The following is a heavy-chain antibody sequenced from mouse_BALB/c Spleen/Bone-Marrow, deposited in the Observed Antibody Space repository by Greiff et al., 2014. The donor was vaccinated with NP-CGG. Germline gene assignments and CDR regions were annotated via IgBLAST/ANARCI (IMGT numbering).Heavy chain of an antibody. J-gene: IGHJ4*01. CDR2: ILPGSGST. Sequence: LVESGAELMKPGASVKISCKATGYTFSSYWIEWVKQRPGHGLEWIGEILPGSGSTNYNEKFKGKATITADTSSNTAYMQLSSLTSEDSAVYYCARGGYYGSSYEDYAMDYWGQGTSVTVSS. CDR3: ARGGYYGSSYEDYAMDY. D-gene: IGHD1-1*01. V-gene: IGHV1-9*01. CDR1: GYTFSSYW.